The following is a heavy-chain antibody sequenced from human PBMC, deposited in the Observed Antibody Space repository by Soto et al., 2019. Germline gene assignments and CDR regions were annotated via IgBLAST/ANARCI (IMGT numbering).Heavy chain of an antibody. Sequence: PGESLKISCKGSGYSFTSYCIGWVRQMPGKGLEWMGIIYPGDSDTRYSPSFQGQVTISADKSISTAYLQWSSLKASDTAMYYCARSDCISTSCYADYYYGMDVWGQGTTVTVSS. V-gene: IGHV5-51*01. J-gene: IGHJ6*02. CDR3: ARSDCISTSCYADYYYGMDV. D-gene: IGHD2-2*01. CDR2: IYPGDSDT. CDR1: GYSFTSYC.